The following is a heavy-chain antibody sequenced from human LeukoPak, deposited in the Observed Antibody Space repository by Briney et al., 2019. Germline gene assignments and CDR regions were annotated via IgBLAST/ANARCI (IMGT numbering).Heavy chain of an antibody. CDR1: GFTFSSYA. CDR3: AKGSSSAHQLRFLEWLLYVDGMDV. V-gene: IGHV3-23*01. CDR2: ISGSGGST. D-gene: IGHD3-3*01. Sequence: GGSLRLSCAASGFTFSSYAMSWVRQAPGKGLEWVSAISGSGGSTYYADSVKGRFTISRDNSKNTLYLQMNSLRAEDTAVYYCAKGSSSAHQLRFLEWLLYVDGMDVWGQGTTVTVSS. J-gene: IGHJ6*02.